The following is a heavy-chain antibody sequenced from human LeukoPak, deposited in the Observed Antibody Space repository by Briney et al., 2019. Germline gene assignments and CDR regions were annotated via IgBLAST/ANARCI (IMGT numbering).Heavy chain of an antibody. V-gene: IGHV3-23*01. D-gene: IGHD2-8*01. CDR2: ISGSGVNT. CDR1: GFTFSSYA. Sequence: GGSLRLSCAASGFTFSSYAMSWVRQAPGKGLEWVSAISGSGVNTDYADPVKGRFTISRDNSKNTLYLQMNSLRAEDTAVYYCAKNAYCTNGGCSMYYFDYWGQGTLVTVSS. J-gene: IGHJ4*02. CDR3: AKNAYCTNGGCSMYYFDY.